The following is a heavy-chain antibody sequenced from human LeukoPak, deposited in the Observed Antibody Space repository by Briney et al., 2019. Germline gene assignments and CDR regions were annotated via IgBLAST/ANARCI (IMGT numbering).Heavy chain of an antibody. Sequence: GGSLRLSCAASGFTFSNAWMSWVRQAPGKGLEWVGRIKCKSDGVTTDYAAPVKGRFTISRDDSKNTLYLQMNSLRAEDTAVYYCAKDEEPQTVSGWNYWGQGTLVTVSS. CDR1: GFTFSNAW. J-gene: IGHJ4*02. D-gene: IGHD6-19*01. V-gene: IGHV3-15*01. CDR2: IKCKSDGVTT. CDR3: AKDEEPQTVSGWNY.